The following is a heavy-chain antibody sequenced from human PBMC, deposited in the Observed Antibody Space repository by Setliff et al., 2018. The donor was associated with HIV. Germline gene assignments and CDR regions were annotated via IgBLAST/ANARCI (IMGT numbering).Heavy chain of an antibody. CDR2: INIRSGNT. CDR1: GYSFTTSG. Sequence: ASVKVSCKASGYSFTTSGVSWVRQAPGQGLEWMGWINIRSGNTNYAQKFQGRVTMTTDTSTSTAYMGLTSLRSDDTAVYYCARGLGIPVAGAGWYFDLWGRGTLVTSPQ. V-gene: IGHV1-18*01. D-gene: IGHD6-19*01. J-gene: IGHJ2*01. CDR3: ARGLGIPVAGAGWYFDL.